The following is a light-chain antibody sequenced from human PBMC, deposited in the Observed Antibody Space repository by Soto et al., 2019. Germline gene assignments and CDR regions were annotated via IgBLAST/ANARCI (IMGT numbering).Light chain of an antibody. CDR3: QQSSSYSLPN. V-gene: IGKV1-5*01. CDR1: QSVSRW. J-gene: IGKJ4*01. Sequence: DIQMTQSPSILSASVGDSVTITCRASQSVSRWLAWYQQKPGKAPKLLIYDASSLNSGVPSRFSGSQSGTAFTHTITSLLPDDFATYFCQQSSSYSLPNFGGGTKVDI. CDR2: DAS.